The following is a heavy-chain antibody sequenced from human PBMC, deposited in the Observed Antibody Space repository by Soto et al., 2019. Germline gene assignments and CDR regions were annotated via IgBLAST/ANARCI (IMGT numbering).Heavy chain of an antibody. D-gene: IGHD2-15*01. CDR1: GASIKSRHYF. CDR3: GRLAEAATGHTDFDF. V-gene: IGHV4-39*02. Sequence: SETLSLTCTVSGASIKSRHYFWGWIRQPPGKGLEFVGSIRSSGGTYYNPSLKSRVTVSVDLSNSHFSLSLKSLTATDTAVYYCGRLAEAATGHTDFDFWGQGTLVTSSS. J-gene: IGHJ4*01. CDR2: IRSSGGT.